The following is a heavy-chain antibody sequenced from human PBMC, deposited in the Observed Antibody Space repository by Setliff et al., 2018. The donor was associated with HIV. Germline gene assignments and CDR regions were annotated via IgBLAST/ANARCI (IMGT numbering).Heavy chain of an antibody. CDR3: AVSPDGDCATTECANWFDP. V-gene: IGHV3-73*01. Sequence: PGGSLRLSCSASGFTFSGSALHWVRQASGKGLEWVGRIKTKPNSYATAHAESVKGRFTISRDGSQNTAYLQMNSLRTEDTAVYFCAVSPDGDCATTECANWFDPWGQGTQVTVSS. D-gene: IGHD4-17*01. J-gene: IGHJ5*02. CDR1: GFTFSGSA. CDR2: IKTKPNSYAT.